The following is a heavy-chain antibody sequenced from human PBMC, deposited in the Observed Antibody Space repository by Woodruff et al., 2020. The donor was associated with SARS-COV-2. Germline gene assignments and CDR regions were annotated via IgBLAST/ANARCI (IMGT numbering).Heavy chain of an antibody. CDR3: AKALRIVILTEYGY. J-gene: IGHJ4*02. V-gene: IGHV3-23*01. Sequence: ADSVKGRFTISRDNSKNTLYLQMNSLRAEDTAVYYCAKALRIVILTEYGYWGQGTLVTVSS. D-gene: IGHD3-9*01.